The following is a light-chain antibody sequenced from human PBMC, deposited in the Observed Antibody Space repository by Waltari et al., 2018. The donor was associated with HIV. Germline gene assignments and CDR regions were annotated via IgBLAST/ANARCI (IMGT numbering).Light chain of an antibody. V-gene: IGKV2-28*01. CDR2: LGS. CDR1: QSLHHSTVYNY. CDR3: MQTVQTPLT. J-gene: IGKJ4*01. Sequence: DIVMTQSPLSLPVTTGEPAFLSCRSSQSLHHSTVYNYLDWYLQKPGQSPQLLIYLGSNRASGVPDRFSGSGSGTDFTLTISRVEAEDVGVYYCMQTVQTPLTFGGGTKVEI.